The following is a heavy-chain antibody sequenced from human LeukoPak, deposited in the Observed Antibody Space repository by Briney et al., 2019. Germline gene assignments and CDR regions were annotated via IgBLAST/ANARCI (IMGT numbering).Heavy chain of an antibody. J-gene: IGHJ4*02. D-gene: IGHD5-18*01. V-gene: IGHV3-21*01. CDR2: ISSSSSYI. CDR1: GFTFSSYS. CDR3: ARDSGYSYALDY. Sequence: PGGSLRLSCAASGFTFSSYSMNWVRQAPGKGLEWVSSISSSSSYIYYADSVEGRFTISRDNAKNSLYLQMNSLRAEDTAVYYCARDSGYSYALDYWGQGTLVTVSS.